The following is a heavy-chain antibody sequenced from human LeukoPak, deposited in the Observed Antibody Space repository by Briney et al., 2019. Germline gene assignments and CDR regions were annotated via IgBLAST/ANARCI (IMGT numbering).Heavy chain of an antibody. V-gene: IGHV4-38-2*02. D-gene: IGHD3-3*01. J-gene: IGHJ4*02. CDR1: GYSISSDYY. Sequence: KPSETLSLTCTVSGYSISSDYYWGWVRQPPGKGLEWIGSIYHSGSTYYNPPLKSRVTISVDTSKNQFSLKLNSVTAADTAFYYCAREMGHDLTEFDSWGQGTLVTVSS. CDR3: AREMGHDLTEFDS. CDR2: IYHSGST.